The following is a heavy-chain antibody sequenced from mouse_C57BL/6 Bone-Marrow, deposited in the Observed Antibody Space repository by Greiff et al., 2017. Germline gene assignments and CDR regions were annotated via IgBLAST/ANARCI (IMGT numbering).Heavy chain of an antibody. CDR1: GYAFSSSW. CDR3: AKLGWFAY. Sequence: VQLQQSGPELVKPGASVKISCKASGYAFSSSWMNWVKQRPGKGLEWIVRIYPGDGDTNYNGKFKGKATLTADKSSSTAYMQLSSLTSEDSAVYFCAKLGWFAYWSQGTLVTVSA. J-gene: IGHJ3*01. CDR2: IYPGDGDT. V-gene: IGHV1-82*01. D-gene: IGHD4-1*01.